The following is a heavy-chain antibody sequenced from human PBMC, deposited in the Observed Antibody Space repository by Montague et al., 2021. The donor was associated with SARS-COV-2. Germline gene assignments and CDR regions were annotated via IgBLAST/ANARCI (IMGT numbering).Heavy chain of an antibody. D-gene: IGHD3-9*01. CDR1: GFSLSTSGMC. J-gene: IGHJ5*02. V-gene: IGHV2-70*11. CDR3: ARTHYDILTGSLNWFDP. Sequence: PALVKPTQTLTLTCTFSGFSLSTSGMCVSWIRQPPGKALEWLARIDWDDDKYYSTSLKTRLTISKDTSKNQAVLTMTNMDPVDTATYYCARTHYDILTGSLNWFDPWGQGTLVTVSS. CDR2: IDWDDDK.